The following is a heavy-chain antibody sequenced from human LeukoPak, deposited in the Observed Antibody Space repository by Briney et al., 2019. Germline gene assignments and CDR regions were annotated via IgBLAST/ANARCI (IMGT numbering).Heavy chain of an antibody. V-gene: IGHV4-39*07. D-gene: IGHD1-26*01. J-gene: IGHJ4*02. CDR3: ATTRYSGSYYTVGFDY. CDR1: GGSISSSSYY. CDR2: IYYSGST. Sequence: PSETLSLTCTVSGGSISSSSYYWGWIRQPPGKGLEWIGSIYYSGSTYYNPSLKSRVTISVDTSKNQFSLKLSSVTAADTAVHYCATTRYSGSYYTVGFDYWGQGTLVTVSS.